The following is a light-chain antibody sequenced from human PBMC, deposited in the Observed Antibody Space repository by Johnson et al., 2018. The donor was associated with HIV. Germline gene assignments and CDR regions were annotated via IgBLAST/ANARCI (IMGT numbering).Light chain of an antibody. CDR1: SSNIGNSY. CDR2: DND. Sequence: QSVLTQPPSVSAAPGQKVTISCSGSSSNIGNSYVCWYQQLPGTAPKLLIYDNDKRPSGIPDRFSGSRSGTSATLGITGLQTGDEADYYCGAWDSGLTAGVFGTGTKVTVL. J-gene: IGLJ1*01. CDR3: GAWDSGLTAGV. V-gene: IGLV1-51*01.